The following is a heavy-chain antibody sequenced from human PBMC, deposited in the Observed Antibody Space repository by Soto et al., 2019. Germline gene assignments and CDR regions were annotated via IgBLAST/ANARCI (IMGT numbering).Heavy chain of an antibody. Sequence: SVKVSCKASGGTFSSYAISWVRQAPGQGLEWMGGIIPIFGTANYAQKFQGRVTITADESTSTAYMELSSLRSEDTAVYYCARVLAVAHYYYGMDVWGQGTTVTVSS. CDR2: IIPIFGTA. J-gene: IGHJ6*02. V-gene: IGHV1-69*13. D-gene: IGHD6-19*01. CDR1: GGTFSSYA. CDR3: ARVLAVAHYYYGMDV.